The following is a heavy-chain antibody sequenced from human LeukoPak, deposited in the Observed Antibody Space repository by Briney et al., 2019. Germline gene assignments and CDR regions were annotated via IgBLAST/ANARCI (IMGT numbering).Heavy chain of an antibody. Sequence: GGSLRLSCAASGFTFSSYGMHWVRQAPGKGLEWVAVISYDGSNKYYADSVKGRFTISRDNSKNTLYLQMNSLRAEDTAVYCCAKDVGSGSYYDYRGQGTLVTVSS. CDR1: GFTFSSYG. CDR2: ISYDGSNK. J-gene: IGHJ4*02. D-gene: IGHD3-10*01. CDR3: AKDVGSGSYYDY. V-gene: IGHV3-30*18.